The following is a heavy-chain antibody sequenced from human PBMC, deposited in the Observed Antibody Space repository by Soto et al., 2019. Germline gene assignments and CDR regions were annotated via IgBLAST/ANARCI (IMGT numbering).Heavy chain of an antibody. CDR2: IKQDGSEK. D-gene: IGHD1-26*01. J-gene: IGHJ4*02. CDR1: GFTFSSYW. Sequence: EVQLVESGGGLVQPGGSLRLSCAASGFTFSSYWMSWVRQAPGRGLEWVANIKQDGSEKYYVDSVKGRFTISRDNAKNSQYLQINSLRAEDTAVYYCESDQWDLRVYWGQGTLVTVSS. CDR3: ESDQWDLRVY. V-gene: IGHV3-7*05.